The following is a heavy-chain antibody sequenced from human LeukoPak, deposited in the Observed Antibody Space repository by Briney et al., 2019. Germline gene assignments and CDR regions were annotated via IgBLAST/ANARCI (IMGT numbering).Heavy chain of an antibody. CDR3: ARPSLWFGELLGMDV. J-gene: IGHJ6*02. D-gene: IGHD3-10*01. V-gene: IGHV1-2*06. CDR1: GYTFTGYY. Sequence: ASVKVSCKASGYTFTGYYMHRVRQAPGQGLEWMGRINPNSGGTNYAQKFQGRVTMTRDTSISTAYMELSRLRSDDTAVYYYARPSLWFGELLGMDVWGQGTTVTVSS. CDR2: INPNSGGT.